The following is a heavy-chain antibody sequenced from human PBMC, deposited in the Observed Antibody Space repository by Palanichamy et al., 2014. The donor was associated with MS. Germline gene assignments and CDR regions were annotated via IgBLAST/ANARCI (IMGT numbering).Heavy chain of an antibody. CDR1: GFTFGTYA. D-gene: IGHD3-10*01. V-gene: IGHV3-23*04. CDR2: ISGSGGST. J-gene: IGHJ4*02. Sequence: EVQLVESGGGSVQPGGSLRLSCAASGFTFGTYAMNWGRQAPGKGLEWVSGISGSGGSTYYADSVKGRFTISRDNSKNTVYLQMSSLRVEDTATYYCAKGEAEFHYWGQGTLVTVSS. CDR3: AKGEAEFHY.